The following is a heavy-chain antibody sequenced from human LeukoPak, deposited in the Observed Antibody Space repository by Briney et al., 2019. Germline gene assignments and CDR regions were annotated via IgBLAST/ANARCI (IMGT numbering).Heavy chain of an antibody. D-gene: IGHD3-22*01. CDR2: ISGSVAST. CDR1: GFTVTSKY. V-gene: IGHV3-23*01. J-gene: IGHJ4*02. Sequence: GESLRPSCAPSGFTVTSKYMSCDRPAPGGGLEWVAAISGSVASTYYANSGKGRFTISRDNSKNTLYLQMNSLRAEGTAVYSCAKVHDYYDSSGYLIALDYWGQGTLVTVSS. CDR3: AKVHDYYDSSGYLIALDY.